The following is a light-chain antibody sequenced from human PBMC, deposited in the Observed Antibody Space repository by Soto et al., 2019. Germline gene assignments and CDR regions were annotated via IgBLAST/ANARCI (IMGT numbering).Light chain of an antibody. CDR3: QQYNNWPGT. V-gene: IGKV3-15*01. CDR1: QSVSIS. Sequence: EIVLAQSPATLSLSPGERATLSCRASQSVSISLAWYQQKPGQAPRLLIYGASTRATGIPARFSGSGSGTEFTLTISSLQSEDFAVYYCQQYNNWPGTFGQGTKVDNK. CDR2: GAS. J-gene: IGKJ1*01.